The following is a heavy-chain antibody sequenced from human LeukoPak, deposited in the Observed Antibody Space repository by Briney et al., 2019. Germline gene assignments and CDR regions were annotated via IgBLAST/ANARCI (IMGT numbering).Heavy chain of an antibody. CDR2: IYYSGST. V-gene: IGHV4-39*07. CDR3: ARDVATGVPIDHYYYYMDV. J-gene: IGHJ6*03. CDR1: GGSISSSSYY. Sequence: SETLSLTCTVSGGSISSSSYYWGWIRQPPGKGLEWIGSIYYSGSTYYNPSLKSRVTISVDTSKNQFSLKLSSVTAADTAVYYCARDVATGVPIDHYYYYMDVWGKGTTVTVSS. D-gene: IGHD5-12*01.